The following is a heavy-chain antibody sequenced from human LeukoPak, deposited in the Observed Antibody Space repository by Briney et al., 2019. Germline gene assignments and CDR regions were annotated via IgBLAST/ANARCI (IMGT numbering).Heavy chain of an antibody. J-gene: IGHJ5*02. CDR3: ARGLRFNRGWFDP. CDR2: INPNSGGT. D-gene: IGHD3-3*01. Sequence: ASVKVSCKASGYTFTGYYMHWVRQAPGQGLEWMGWINPNSGGTNYAQKFQGRVTMTRDTSINTAYMELSRLRSDDTAVCYCARGLRFNRGWFDPWGQGTLVTVSS. CDR1: GYTFTGYY. V-gene: IGHV1-2*02.